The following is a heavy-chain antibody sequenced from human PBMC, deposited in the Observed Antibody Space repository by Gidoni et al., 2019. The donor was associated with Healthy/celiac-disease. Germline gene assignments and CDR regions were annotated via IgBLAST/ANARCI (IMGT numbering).Heavy chain of an antibody. CDR2: ISWNSGSI. Sequence: DVQLVDSGGGLVLPGRSLRLSCAASGCTCDDDAMHWVRQAPGKGREWGSGISWNSGSIGYADSVKGRFTISRDNAKNSLYLQMNSLRAEDTALYYCAKDMRSAVADPFDYWVQGILVTVSS. CDR1: GCTCDDDA. D-gene: IGHD6-19*01. J-gene: IGHJ4*02. V-gene: IGHV3-9*01. CDR3: AKDMRSAVADPFDY.